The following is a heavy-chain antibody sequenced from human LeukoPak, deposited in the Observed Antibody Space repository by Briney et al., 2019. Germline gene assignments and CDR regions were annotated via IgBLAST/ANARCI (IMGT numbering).Heavy chain of an antibody. D-gene: IGHD3-22*01. CDR1: GFIFDDYD. V-gene: IGHV3-20*04. Sequence: GGSLRLSCAASGFIFDDYDMNWVRQAPGKGLGWVSHINWNGNTIGYGDSVEGRFTISRDNAKNSLYLQMNSLRAEDTAFYYCARGLMGGYPYFENWGQGTLVTVSS. CDR2: INWNGNTI. CDR3: ARGLMGGYPYFEN. J-gene: IGHJ4*02.